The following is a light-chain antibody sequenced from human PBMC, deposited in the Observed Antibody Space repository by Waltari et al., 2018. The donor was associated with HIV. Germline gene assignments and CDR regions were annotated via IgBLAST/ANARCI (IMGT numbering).Light chain of an antibody. J-gene: IGKJ3*01. Sequence: EIVLTQSPATLSVSPGERATLSCRASRSVGTFLAWYQQKLGQAPRLLIYDVSNRATGIPARFSGSGSETDFTLTINGLEPEDFAVYYCQQRNNWPFFGPGAKVDIK. CDR1: RSVGTF. CDR3: QQRNNWPF. CDR2: DVS. V-gene: IGKV3-11*01.